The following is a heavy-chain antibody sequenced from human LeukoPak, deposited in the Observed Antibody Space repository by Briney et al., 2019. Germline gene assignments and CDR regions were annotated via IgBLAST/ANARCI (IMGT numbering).Heavy chain of an antibody. CDR3: ARVHRLWGSYRKPGFDY. V-gene: IGHV3-48*03. CDR2: ISSRGSAI. D-gene: IGHD3-16*02. J-gene: IGHJ4*02. Sequence: PGGSLRLSCAASGFTFSTYEMNWVRQAPGKGLEWVSYISSRGSAIYYADSVKGRFTISRDIAKTSLYLQMNSLRAEDTAVYYCARVHRLWGSYRKPGFDYWGQGTLVTVSS. CDR1: GFTFSTYE.